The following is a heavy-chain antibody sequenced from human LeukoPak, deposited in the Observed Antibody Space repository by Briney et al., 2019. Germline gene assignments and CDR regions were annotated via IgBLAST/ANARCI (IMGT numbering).Heavy chain of an antibody. Sequence: GGSLRLSCAAPGFTFDDYGMSWVRQAPGKGLEWVSGINWNGGSTGYADSVKGRFTISRDNAKNSLYLQMNSLRAEDTALYHCARAGTSSGWYEVDYWGQGTLVTVSS. D-gene: IGHD6-19*01. J-gene: IGHJ4*02. CDR2: INWNGGST. CDR3: ARAGTSSGWYEVDY. CDR1: GFTFDDYG. V-gene: IGHV3-20*01.